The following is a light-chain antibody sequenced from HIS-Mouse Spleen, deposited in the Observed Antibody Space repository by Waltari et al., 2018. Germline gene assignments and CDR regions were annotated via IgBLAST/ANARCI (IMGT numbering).Light chain of an antibody. CDR3: QQYRT. CDR2: KAS. Sequence: DIQMTKSPSTLSASVGDRVTITCRASQSISSWLAWYQQKPWKAPKLLIYKASSLESGVTSRFSGSGSGTEFTLTISSLQPDDFATYYCQQYRTFGQGTKVEIK. J-gene: IGKJ1*01. V-gene: IGKV1-5*03. CDR1: QSISSW.